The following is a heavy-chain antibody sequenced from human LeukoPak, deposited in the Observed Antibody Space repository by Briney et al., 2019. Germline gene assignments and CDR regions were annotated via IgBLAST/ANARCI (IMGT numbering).Heavy chain of an antibody. CDR1: GFTFSTYA. V-gene: IGHV3-23*01. D-gene: IGHD5/OR15-5a*01. CDR3: ARVYELREEDYYYYYMDV. Sequence: GGSLTLSCAASGFTFSTYAMGWVRQAPGKGLEWVSAISGSGGYTYYADSVKGRFTISRDNSKNTLYLQMNSLRAEDTALYYCARVYELREEDYYYYYMDVWGKGTTVTVSS. J-gene: IGHJ6*03. CDR2: ISGSGGYT.